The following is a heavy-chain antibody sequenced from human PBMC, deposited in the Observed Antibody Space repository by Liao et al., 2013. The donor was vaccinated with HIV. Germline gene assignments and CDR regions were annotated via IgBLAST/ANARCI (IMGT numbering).Heavy chain of an antibody. V-gene: IGHV4-4*07. J-gene: IGHJ4*01. D-gene: IGHD3-3*01. CDR3: ARGPYDFWSAYYNY. CDR2: IYTSGST. CDR1: GGSISSYY. Sequence: QVQLQESGPGLVKPSETLSLTCTVSGGSISSYYWSWIRQPAGKGLEWIGRIYTSGSTNYNPSLKSRVTMSVDTSKNQFSLNLDSVTAADTAVYYCARGPYDFWSAYYNYWGHGILVTVSS.